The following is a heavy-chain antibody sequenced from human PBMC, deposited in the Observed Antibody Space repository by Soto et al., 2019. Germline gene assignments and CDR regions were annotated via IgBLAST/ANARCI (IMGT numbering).Heavy chain of an antibody. CDR1: GGPFTSNNW. D-gene: IGHD1-7*01. J-gene: IGHJ4*02. Sequence: TLSLTCAVSGGPFTSNNWWTWVRQPPGQGLEWIGEIYRTGSTNYNPSLKSRVTISLDKSENQFSLKVTSLTAADTAVYYCASRDPGTSVDYWGQGTLVTVSS. V-gene: IGHV4-4*02. CDR3: ASRDPGTSVDY. CDR2: IYRTGST.